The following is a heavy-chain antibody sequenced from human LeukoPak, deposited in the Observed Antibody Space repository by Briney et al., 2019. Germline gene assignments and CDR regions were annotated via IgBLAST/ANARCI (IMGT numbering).Heavy chain of an antibody. D-gene: IGHD3-10*01. CDR1: GDSVSSNSAA. J-gene: IGHJ4*02. V-gene: IGHV6-1*01. Sequence: QTLSLTCAISGDSVSSNSAAWSWIRQSPSRGLVWLGRTYYRSKWYKEYAVSVKSRITINADTSKNQFSLQLNSVTSEDTAVYYCARDGGSGTYYFDYWGQGTLVTVSS. CDR3: ARDGGSGTYYFDY. CDR2: TYYRSKWYK.